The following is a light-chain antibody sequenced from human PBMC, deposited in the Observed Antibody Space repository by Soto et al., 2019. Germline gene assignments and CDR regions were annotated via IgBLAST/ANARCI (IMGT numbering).Light chain of an antibody. J-gene: IGKJ2*01. Sequence: DIQMTQSPSTLSSSVGDSVTITCRASQSISSWLAWYQQKPGKAPKLLISVASSLESGVPSRFSGSGSVTEVTLTISSLQPDDFATDYCQEYNSYPVTFGQGTKLEIK. V-gene: IGKV1-5*01. CDR2: VAS. CDR3: QEYNSYPVT. CDR1: QSISSW.